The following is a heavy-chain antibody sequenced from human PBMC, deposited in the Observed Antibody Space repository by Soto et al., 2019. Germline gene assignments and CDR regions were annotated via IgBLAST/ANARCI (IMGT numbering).Heavy chain of an antibody. J-gene: IGHJ4*02. CDR1: GFPFTSFA. CDR3: AKGFPRLQYDTNGWEN. D-gene: IGHD3-22*01. V-gene: IGHV3-23*01. Sequence: EVQLWDSGGGLVQPGGSLRLSCAASGFPFTSFAMCWLRQAPGKGLEWVSYISANGVATSYADSVKGRFTTSRDNSKNVLYLQLNSLRAEDTAVYHCAKGFPRLQYDTNGWENWGQGTLVTVSS. CDR2: ISANGVAT.